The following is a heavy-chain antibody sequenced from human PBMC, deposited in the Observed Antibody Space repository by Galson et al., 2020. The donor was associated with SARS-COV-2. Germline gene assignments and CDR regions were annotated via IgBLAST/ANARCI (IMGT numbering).Heavy chain of an antibody. CDR3: ARDLQRYDILTGMDV. J-gene: IGHJ6*02. D-gene: IGHD3-9*01. V-gene: IGHV3-30-3*01. CDR2: ISYDGSNK. CDR1: GFTFSSYA. Sequence: GESLKISCAASGFTFSSYAMHWVRQAPGKGLEWVAVISYDGSNKYYADSVKGRFTISRDNSKNTLYLQMNSLRAEDTAVYYCARDLQRYDILTGMDVWGQGTTVTVSS.